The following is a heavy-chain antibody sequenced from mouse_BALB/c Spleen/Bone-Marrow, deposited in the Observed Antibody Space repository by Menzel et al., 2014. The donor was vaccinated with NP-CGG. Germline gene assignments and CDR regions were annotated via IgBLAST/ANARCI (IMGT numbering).Heavy chain of an antibody. J-gene: IGHJ3*01. Sequence: EVKLMESGGGLVKPGGSLKLSCAASGFTFSSHAMSWVRQTPEKRLEWVATISSGGSYTYYPDSVKGRFTISRDNAKNTLYPQMSSLRSEDTAMYYCARPHYYGSSWFAYWGQGTLVTVSA. D-gene: IGHD1-1*01. V-gene: IGHV5-9-3*01. CDR2: ISSGGSYT. CDR3: ARPHYYGSSWFAY. CDR1: GFTFSSHA.